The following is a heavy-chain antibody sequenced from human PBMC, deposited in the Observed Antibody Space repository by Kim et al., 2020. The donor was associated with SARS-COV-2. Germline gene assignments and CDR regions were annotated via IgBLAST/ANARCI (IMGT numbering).Heavy chain of an antibody. Sequence: SETLSLTCTVSGGSISSGGYYWSWIRQHPGKGLEWIGYIYYSGSTYYNPSLKSRVTISVDTSKNQFSLKLSSVTAADTAVYYCARDTKGFEAVTTTTEDSPSYYYYYGLDVWGQGTTVTVSS. CDR1: GGSISSGGYY. V-gene: IGHV4-31*03. CDR2: IYYSGST. CDR3: ARDTKGFEAVTTTTEDSPSYYYYYGLDV. J-gene: IGHJ6*02. D-gene: IGHD4-4*01.